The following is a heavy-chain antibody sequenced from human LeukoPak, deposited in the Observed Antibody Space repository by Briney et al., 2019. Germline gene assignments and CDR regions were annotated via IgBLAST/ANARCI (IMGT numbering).Heavy chain of an antibody. D-gene: IGHD3-22*01. J-gene: IGHJ4*02. CDR3: ARDPYYYDRSGYYMDY. Sequence: PGGSLTLSCAASGFTFSSYAMSWVRQAPGKGLEWVSASSGSGGSTYYADSVKGRFTISRDNSKNTLYLQMNSLRAEDTAVYYCARDPYYYDRSGYYMDYWGQGTLVTVSS. V-gene: IGHV3-23*01. CDR2: SSGSGGST. CDR1: GFTFSSYA.